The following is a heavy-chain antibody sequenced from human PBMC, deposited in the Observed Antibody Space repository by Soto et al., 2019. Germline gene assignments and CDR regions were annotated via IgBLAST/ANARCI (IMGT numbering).Heavy chain of an antibody. J-gene: IGHJ4*02. D-gene: IGHD6-19*01. CDR2: IWYDGSNK. Sequence: PGGSLRLSCAASGFNFSSYGMHWVRQAPGEGLEWVAVIWYDGSNKYYAESENGRFTIFRDNSKYTVDLQMNSLRAEDAAVYYSARESDVGSGWLLTADYWGQGTLVDVPS. CDR1: GFNFSSYG. V-gene: IGHV3-33*01. CDR3: ARESDVGSGWLLTADY.